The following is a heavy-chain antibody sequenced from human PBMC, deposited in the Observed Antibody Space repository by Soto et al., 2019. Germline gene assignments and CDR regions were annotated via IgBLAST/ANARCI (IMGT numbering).Heavy chain of an antibody. CDR3: ARGSYSSSCYNWFDP. J-gene: IGHJ5*02. CDR2: INSDGGST. Sequence: GGSLRLSCAASGFTFSSYWMHWVRQAPGKGLVWVSRINSDGGSTSYADSVKGRFTISRDNAKNTLYLQMNSLRAEDTAVYYCARGSYSSSCYNWFDPWGQGTMVTVSS. CDR1: GFTFSSYW. V-gene: IGHV3-74*01. D-gene: IGHD6-13*01.